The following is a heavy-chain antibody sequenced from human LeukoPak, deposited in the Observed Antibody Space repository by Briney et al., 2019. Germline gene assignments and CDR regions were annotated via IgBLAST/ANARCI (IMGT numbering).Heavy chain of an antibody. CDR2: ISGSGGST. V-gene: IGHV3-23*01. CDR1: RFTFSSYA. J-gene: IGHJ4*02. Sequence: GGSLRLSCAASRFTFSSYAKSWVRQAPGKGLEWVSAISGSGGSTYYADSVKGRFTISRDNSKNTLYLQMNSLRAEDTAVYYCARSHAPILAAIVFYFDYWGQGTLVTVSS. CDR3: ARSHAPILAAIVFYFDY. D-gene: IGHD2-2*01.